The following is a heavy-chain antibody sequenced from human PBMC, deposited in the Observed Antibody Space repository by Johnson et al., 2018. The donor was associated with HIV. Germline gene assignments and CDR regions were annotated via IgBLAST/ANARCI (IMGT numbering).Heavy chain of an antibody. D-gene: IGHD1-1*01. CDR3: ARGGYNWNDFLNDAFDM. Sequence: VQLVESGGGLVQPGGSLRLSCAVSGFTFSSYWMHWVRQAPGKGLVWVSRINSDGSSTRYADSVKGRFTISRDNAKNSLYLQMNSLRAEDTAVYYCARGGYNWNDFLNDAFDMWGQVTVVTVSS. CDR1: GFTFSSYW. CDR2: INSDGSST. J-gene: IGHJ3*02. V-gene: IGHV3-74*02.